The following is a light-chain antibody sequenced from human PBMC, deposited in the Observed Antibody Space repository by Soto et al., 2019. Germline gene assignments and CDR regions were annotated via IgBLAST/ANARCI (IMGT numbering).Light chain of an antibody. CDR2: ASS. J-gene: IGKJ2*01. CDR3: QQSYSSPYT. V-gene: IGKV1-39*01. Sequence: DIQMTQSPSSLAASLGDRVTITCRASQTVSIYIHWYQQKPGLAPKLLIYASSSLQSGVASRFSGRGSGTDFTLTISSLQPEDCGTYFCQQSYSSPYTFGQGTKLEIK. CDR1: QTVSIY.